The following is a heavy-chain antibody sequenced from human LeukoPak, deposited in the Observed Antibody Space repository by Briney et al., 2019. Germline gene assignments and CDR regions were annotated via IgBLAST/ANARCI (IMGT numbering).Heavy chain of an antibody. CDR2: IKTDSSET. J-gene: IGHJ4*02. CDR3: IYGSGSYYNSPDFDY. Sequence: GGSLRLSCAASGFTFSSYWMSWVRQAPGKGLEWVTNIKTDSSETYYADSVKGRFTISRDNSKNTLYLQMNSLRAEDTAVYYCIYGSGSYYNSPDFDYWGQGTLVTVSS. CDR1: GFTFSSYW. V-gene: IGHV3-7*01. D-gene: IGHD3-10*01.